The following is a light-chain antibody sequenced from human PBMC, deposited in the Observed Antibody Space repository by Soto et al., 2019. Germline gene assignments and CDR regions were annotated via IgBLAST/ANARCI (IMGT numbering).Light chain of an antibody. CDR3: QQSYSNPLT. J-gene: IGKJ4*01. V-gene: IGKV1-39*01. CDR1: QSISSY. Sequence: DIQMTQSPSSLSASVGDRVTITCRASQSISSYLIWYQHKPGEAPKLLIYGASSLYSGVPSRFSGSGSGTEFTLTINSLQPEDFATYYCQQSYSNPLTFGGGTKVEIK. CDR2: GAS.